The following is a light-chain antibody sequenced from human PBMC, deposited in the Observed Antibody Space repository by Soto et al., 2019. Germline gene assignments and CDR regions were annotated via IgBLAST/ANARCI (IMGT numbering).Light chain of an antibody. CDR3: QSYDSSLSGSV. J-gene: IGLJ2*01. CDR1: SSNIGAGYD. V-gene: IGLV1-40*01. CDR2: GNS. Sequence: QSALTQPPSVSGAPGQRVPISCTGSSSNIGAGYDVHWYQQLPGTAPKLLIYGNSNRPSGVPDRFSGSKSGTSASLAITGLQAEDEADYYCQSYDSSLSGSVFGGGTKVTVL.